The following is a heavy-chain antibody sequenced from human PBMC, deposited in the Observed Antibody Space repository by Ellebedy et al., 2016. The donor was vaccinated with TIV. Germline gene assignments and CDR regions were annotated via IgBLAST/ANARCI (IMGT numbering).Heavy chain of an antibody. Sequence: MPSETLSLTCTVSGGSISNNIYYYWRWIRQPPGKGLEWIGTIYYSGCTTYNPSLKSRLTISIDTSKNQFPLKLSSVTAADTAVYYCARGTGDVWGQGTTVTVSS. CDR1: GGSISNNIYYY. CDR3: ARGTGDV. V-gene: IGHV4-39*06. J-gene: IGHJ6*02. D-gene: IGHD1-1*01. CDR2: IYYSGCT.